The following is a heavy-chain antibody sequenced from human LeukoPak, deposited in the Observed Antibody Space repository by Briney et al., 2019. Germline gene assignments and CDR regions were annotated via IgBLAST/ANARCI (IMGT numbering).Heavy chain of an antibody. D-gene: IGHD2-21*02. CDR2: ITGSGGNT. V-gene: IGHV3-23*01. Sequence: PGGSLRLSCAASGFIFSSYSMSWVRQAPGKGLEWVSVITGSGGNTYYADSVKGRFTISKDNSKNTLYLQMNSLRAEDTAVYYCAKGRAYCGGDCYPNWFDPWGQGTLVTVSS. CDR1: GFIFSSYS. J-gene: IGHJ5*02. CDR3: AKGRAYCGGDCYPNWFDP.